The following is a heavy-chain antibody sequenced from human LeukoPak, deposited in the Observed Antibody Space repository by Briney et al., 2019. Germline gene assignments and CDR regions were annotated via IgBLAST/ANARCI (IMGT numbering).Heavy chain of an antibody. V-gene: IGHV3-23*01. J-gene: IGHJ4*02. CDR3: AKEGRYFDWLLDN. CDR1: GFTFSSYG. D-gene: IGHD3-9*01. Sequence: PGGSLRLSCAASGFTFSSYGMHWVRQAPGKGLEWVSGISGSGGSTYYADSVKGRFTISRDNSKNTLYLQMNSLRAEDTAVYYCAKEGRYFDWLLDNWGQGTLVTVSS. CDR2: ISGSGGST.